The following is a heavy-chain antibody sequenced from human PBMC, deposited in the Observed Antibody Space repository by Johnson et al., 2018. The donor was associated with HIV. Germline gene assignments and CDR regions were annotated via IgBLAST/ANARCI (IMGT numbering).Heavy chain of an antibody. D-gene: IGHD4-17*01. Sequence: VQLVESGGGLVQPGRSLRLSCAASGFTLDDYAMHWVRQAPGKGLEWVSGISWNSGRIGYADSVKGRFTISRDSAKNCLYLQMNSLRAEDTAVYYCALTDYGDYPQRVPDAFDIWGQGTMVTVSS. CDR2: ISWNSGRI. CDR3: ALTDYGDYPQRVPDAFDI. V-gene: IGHV3-9*01. J-gene: IGHJ3*02. CDR1: GFTLDDYA.